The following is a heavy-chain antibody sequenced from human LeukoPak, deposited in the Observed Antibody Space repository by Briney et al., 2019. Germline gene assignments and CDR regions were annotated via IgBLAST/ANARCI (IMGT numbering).Heavy chain of an antibody. J-gene: IGHJ4*02. CDR1: GESISGFY. D-gene: IGHD6-6*01. CDR3: ARSTAAARTTLDY. CDR2: IYYSGST. V-gene: IGHV4-59*12. Sequence: SETLSLTCTVSGESISGFYWTWIRQPPGKGLEWIGYIYYSGSTNYNPSLKSRVTISVDTSKNQFSLKLSSVTAADTAVYYCARSTAAARTTLDYWGQGTLVTVSS.